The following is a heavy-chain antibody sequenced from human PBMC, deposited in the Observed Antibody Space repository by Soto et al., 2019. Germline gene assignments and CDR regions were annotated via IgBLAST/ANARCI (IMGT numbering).Heavy chain of an antibody. V-gene: IGHV4-30-4*01. J-gene: IGHJ4*02. CDR2: IYYSGRT. D-gene: IGHD3-22*01. CDR3: ARHKGPDYYDSSGHLDY. Sequence: TLSLTCTVSGGSINSDAYYWSWIRQPPGKGLEWIGHIYYSGRTYYNPSLESRLTISLDTSKKQFSLQWRSLKASDTAVYYCARHKGPDYYDSSGHLDYWGQGTPVTVSS. CDR1: GGSINSDAYY.